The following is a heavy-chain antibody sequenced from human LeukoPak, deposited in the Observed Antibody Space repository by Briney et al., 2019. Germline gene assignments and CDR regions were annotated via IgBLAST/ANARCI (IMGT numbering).Heavy chain of an antibody. D-gene: IGHD6-13*01. V-gene: IGHV4-31*03. J-gene: IGHJ4*02. CDR2: IYYSGTT. CDR3: ARVREATIAPFFDY. Sequence: SETLSLTCTVSGDSISSGDYYWTWIRQHPGKGLEWIGSIYYSGTTYYNLSLNSRVIISADTSNNHFSLKLSSVTAADTAVYYCARVREATIAPFFDYWGQGILVTVSS. CDR1: GDSISSGDYY.